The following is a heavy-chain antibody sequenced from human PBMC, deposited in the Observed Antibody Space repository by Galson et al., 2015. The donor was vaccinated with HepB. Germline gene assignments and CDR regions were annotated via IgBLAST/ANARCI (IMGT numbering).Heavy chain of an antibody. V-gene: IGHV1-18*04. J-gene: IGHJ4*02. CDR1: YTFTSHT. D-gene: IGHD3-3*02. CDR3: ARDLSLDY. Sequence: YTFTSHTFSWVRQAPGQGLEWVGWISAYNGNTNYAQKFQDRVTMTTDTSASTAYMELRSLRSDDTAVYYCARDLSLDYWGQGTLVTVCS. CDR2: ISAYNGNT.